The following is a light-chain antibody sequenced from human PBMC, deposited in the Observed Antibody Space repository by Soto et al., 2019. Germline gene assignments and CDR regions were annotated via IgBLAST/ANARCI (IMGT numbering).Light chain of an antibody. CDR2: AAS. J-gene: IGKJ3*01. V-gene: IGKV1-39*01. CDR3: QQSYSTLFT. Sequence: DIQMTQSPSSLSASVGDRVTITCRASQSISSYLNWYQQKPGKAPKLLIYAASSLQSGVPSRFSGSGSWTYFTLTISSLQPEDFATYYCQQSYSTLFTFGPGTKVDIK. CDR1: QSISSY.